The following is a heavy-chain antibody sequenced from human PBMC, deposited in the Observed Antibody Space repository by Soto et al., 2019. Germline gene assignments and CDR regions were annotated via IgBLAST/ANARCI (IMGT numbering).Heavy chain of an antibody. Sequence: QVQLVQSGAEAKKPGSSVKVSCKASGGTFSSYAISWVRQAPGQGLEWMGGIIPIFGTANYAQKFQGRVTITADESTSTAYMELSSLRSEDTAVYYCARDPMVRGDDWYFDLWGRGTLVTVSS. J-gene: IGHJ2*01. D-gene: IGHD3-10*01. CDR3: ARDPMVRGDDWYFDL. V-gene: IGHV1-69*01. CDR1: GGTFSSYA. CDR2: IIPIFGTA.